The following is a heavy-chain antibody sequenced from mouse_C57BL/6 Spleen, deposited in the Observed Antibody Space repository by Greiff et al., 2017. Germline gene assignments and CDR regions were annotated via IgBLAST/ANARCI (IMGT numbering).Heavy chain of an antibody. CDR1: GYTFTSYW. J-gene: IGHJ4*01. D-gene: IGHD2-3*01. CDR3: ARWRSMMVTSYAMDY. V-gene: IGHV1-55*01. CDR2: IYPGSGST. Sequence: VQLQQPGAELVKPGASVKMSCKASGYTFTSYWITWVKQRPGQGLEWIGDIYPGSGSTNYNEKFKSKATLTVDTSSSTAYMQLSSLTSEDSAVYYCARWRSMMVTSYAMDYWGQGTSVTVSS.